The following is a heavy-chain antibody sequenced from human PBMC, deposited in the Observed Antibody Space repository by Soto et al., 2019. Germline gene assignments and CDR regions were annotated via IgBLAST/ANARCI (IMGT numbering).Heavy chain of an antibody. CDR2: IIPIFGTA. Sequence: GXSVKVSCKASGCTFSSYAISWVRQAPGQGLEWMGGIIPIFGTANYAQKFQGRVTITADESTSTAYMELSSLRSEDTAVYYCARDSRDYYGSGSPGYFDYWGQGTLVTVSS. V-gene: IGHV1-69*13. CDR3: ARDSRDYYGSGSPGYFDY. CDR1: GCTFSSYA. J-gene: IGHJ4*02. D-gene: IGHD3-10*01.